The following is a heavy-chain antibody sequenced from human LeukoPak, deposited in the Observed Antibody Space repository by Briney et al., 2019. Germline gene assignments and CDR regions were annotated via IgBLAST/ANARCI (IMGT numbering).Heavy chain of an antibody. Sequence: GGSLRLSCAASGFTFSDYYMSWIRQAPGKGLEWVSYISSSGSTIYYADSVKGRFTISRDNSKNTLYLQMNSLRAEDTAVYYCAKDKKEYYFDYWGQGTLVTVSS. CDR1: GFTFSDYY. J-gene: IGHJ4*02. CDR2: ISSSGSTI. V-gene: IGHV3-11*01. CDR3: AKDKKEYYFDY.